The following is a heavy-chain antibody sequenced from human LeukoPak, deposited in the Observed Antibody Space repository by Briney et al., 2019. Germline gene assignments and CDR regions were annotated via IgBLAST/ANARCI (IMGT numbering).Heavy chain of an antibody. D-gene: IGHD4-17*01. V-gene: IGHV4-4*02. Sequence: SGTLSLTCTVSGGSISTSNWWSWVRQPPGKGLEWIGEVYHSGSTTYNSSLKSRLTMSIDKSKNHFSLNLSSVTAADTAVYYCARSYGLTSYCDYWGQGTLVTVSS. CDR3: ARSYGLTSYCDY. CDR1: GGSISTSNW. CDR2: VYHSGST. J-gene: IGHJ4*02.